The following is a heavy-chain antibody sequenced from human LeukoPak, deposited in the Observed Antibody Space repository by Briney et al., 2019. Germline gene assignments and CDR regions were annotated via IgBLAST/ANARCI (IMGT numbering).Heavy chain of an antibody. D-gene: IGHD3-3*01. CDR1: GGTFSSYA. CDR3: ARGGYDFWSGPSPHNWFDP. J-gene: IGHJ5*02. CDR2: INPSGGGT. V-gene: IGHV1-46*01. Sequence: ASVKVSCKASGGTFSSYAISWVRQAPGQGLEWMGIINPSGGGTSYAQKFQGRVTMTRDTSTSTVYMELSSLRSEDTAVYYCARGGYDFWSGPSPHNWFDPWGQGTLVTVSS.